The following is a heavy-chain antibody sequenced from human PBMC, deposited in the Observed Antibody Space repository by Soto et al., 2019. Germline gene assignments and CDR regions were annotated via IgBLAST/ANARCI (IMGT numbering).Heavy chain of an antibody. D-gene: IGHD3-16*01. J-gene: IGHJ5*01. CDR2: IYYRGSI. Sequence: SETLSLTCTVSGGSISSYYWSWIRQPPGKGLEWIGYIYYRGSIYYTPSFESRVSISIDTSKNQFSLRLTSVTAADSAVYFCARVTFTPNWFDSWGQGILVTVSS. CDR1: GGSISSYY. V-gene: IGHV4-59*04. CDR3: ARVTFTPNWFDS.